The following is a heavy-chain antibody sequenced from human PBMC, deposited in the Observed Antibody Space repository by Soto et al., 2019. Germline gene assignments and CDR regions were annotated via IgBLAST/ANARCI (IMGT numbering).Heavy chain of an antibody. J-gene: IGHJ4*02. V-gene: IGHV1-46*01. Sequence: QVHLVQSGAEVKKPGASVNVSCQASGSITNHHMHWVRQAPGQGLEWMGIFNPSGLSTTYAQKFQGRVTITRDTATSTVYLELSSLTSEDTGVYFCAKVTHRGPIAVAGPLGSWGQGTLVIVSS. CDR2: FNPSGLST. D-gene: IGHD6-19*01. CDR3: AKVTHRGPIAVAGPLGS. CDR1: GSITNHH.